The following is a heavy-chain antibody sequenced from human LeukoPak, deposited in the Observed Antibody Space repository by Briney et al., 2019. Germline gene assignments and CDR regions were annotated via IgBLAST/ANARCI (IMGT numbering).Heavy chain of an antibody. J-gene: IGHJ3*02. CDR3: ARNKRADI. Sequence: GGSLRLSCAASGFTFSSYWMSWVRQAPGKGLEWVANIKQDGSEKNYVDSVKGRFTFSRDNAKNSLSLQMISLRAEDTAVYYCARNKRADIWGQGTMVTVSS. D-gene: IGHD1/OR15-1a*01. CDR1: GFTFSSYW. V-gene: IGHV3-7*01. CDR2: IKQDGSEK.